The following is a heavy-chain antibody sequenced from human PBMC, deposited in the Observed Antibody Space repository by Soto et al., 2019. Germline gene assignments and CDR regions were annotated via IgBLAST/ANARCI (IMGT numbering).Heavy chain of an antibody. CDR3: ARGPYGSFDY. D-gene: IGHD1-26*01. CDR1: GYTLTSYG. J-gene: IGHJ4*02. V-gene: IGHV1-18*01. Sequence: ASVKLSCTASGYTLTSYGISWVRQAPGQGLEWMGWISAYNGSTYYADSVKGRFTISRHNSKNTLYLQMNSLRAEDTAVYYCARGPYGSFDYWGQGTLVTVSS. CDR2: ISAYNGST.